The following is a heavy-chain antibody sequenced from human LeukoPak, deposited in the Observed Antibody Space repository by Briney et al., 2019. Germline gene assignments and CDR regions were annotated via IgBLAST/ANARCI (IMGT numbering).Heavy chain of an antibody. CDR3: ARDRRIGGFDI. D-gene: IGHD3-3*01. Sequence: PGGSLRLTCAASGFTFSDYYMSWIRQAPGKGLEWVSYISSSSTYTNYADSVKGRFTISRDNAKNSLYLQMNSLRAEDTAVYYCARDRRIGGFDIWGEGPMDTVSS. CDR2: ISSSSTYT. V-gene: IGHV3-11*05. J-gene: IGHJ3*02. CDR1: GFTFSDYY.